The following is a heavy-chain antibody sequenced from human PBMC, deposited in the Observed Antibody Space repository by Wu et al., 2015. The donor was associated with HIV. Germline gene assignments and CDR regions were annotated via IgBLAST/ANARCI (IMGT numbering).Heavy chain of an antibody. CDR2: INPSGGST. D-gene: IGHD6-19*01. Sequence: QVQLVQSGAEVKKPGASVKVSCKASGYTFTSYYIHWVRQAPGHGLEWMGIINPSGGSTSYAQKFQGRVTMTRDTSTSTVYMELSSLRSEDTAVYYCARDRELAVAANEDAFDIWGQGTMVTVSS. CDR3: ARDRELAVAANEDAFDI. V-gene: IGHV1-46*01. J-gene: IGHJ3*02. CDR1: GYTFTSYY.